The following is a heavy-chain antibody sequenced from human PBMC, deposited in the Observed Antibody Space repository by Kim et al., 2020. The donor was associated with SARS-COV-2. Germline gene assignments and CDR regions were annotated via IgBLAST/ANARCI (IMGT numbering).Heavy chain of an antibody. CDR2: ISGSGGST. CDR1: GFTFSSYA. V-gene: IGHV3-23*01. J-gene: IGHJ6*02. Sequence: GGSLRLSCAASGFTFSSYAMSWVRQAPGKGLEWVSAISGSGGSTYYADSVKGRFTISRDNSKNTLYLQMNSLRAEDTAVYYCAKALIPRFGELLYYYGMDVWSQGTTVTVAS. D-gene: IGHD3-10*02. CDR3: AKALIPRFGELLYYYGMDV.